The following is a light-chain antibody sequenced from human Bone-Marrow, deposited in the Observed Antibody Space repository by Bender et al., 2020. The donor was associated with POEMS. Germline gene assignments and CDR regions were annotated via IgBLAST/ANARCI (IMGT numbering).Light chain of an antibody. J-gene: IGLJ3*02. CDR2: EGR. Sequence: QSALTQPASVSGSPGQSITISCTGTSSDVGSYNLVSWYQQHPGKAPKLIIYEGRQPPAGVYHRFSGYTSGNTAPLTIAWLEAEDEAHYYCCSYAGAPFWVFGGGTKVTVL. CDR3: CSYAGAPFWV. CDR1: SSDVGSYNL. V-gene: IGLV2-23*01.